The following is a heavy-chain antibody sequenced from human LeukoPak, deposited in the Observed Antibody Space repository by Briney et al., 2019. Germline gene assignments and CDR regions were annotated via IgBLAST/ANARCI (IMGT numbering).Heavy chain of an antibody. J-gene: IGHJ4*02. D-gene: IGHD6-19*01. CDR1: GGSISSYY. Sequence: SSETLSLTCTVSGGSISSYYWSWIRQPPGRGLEWIGYIYFTGSTNYNPSLKSRVTISVDTSKNQFSLNLISVTAADTAVYYCARGQVSVAGTIDSWGQGTLVTVSS. V-gene: IGHV4-59*01. CDR3: ARGQVSVAGTIDS. CDR2: IYFTGST.